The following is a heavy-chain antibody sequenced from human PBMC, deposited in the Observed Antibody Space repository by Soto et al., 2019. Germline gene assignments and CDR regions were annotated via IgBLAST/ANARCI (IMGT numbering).Heavy chain of an antibody. CDR2: IKQDGSEK. CDR3: AGDSGTYTRGFYYYGMDV. J-gene: IGHJ6*02. CDR1: GFTFSSYW. D-gene: IGHD1-26*01. Sequence: GGSLRLSCAASGFTFSSYWMSWVRQAPGKGLEWVANIKQDGSEKYYVDSVKGRFTISRDNAKNSLYLQMNSLRAEDTAVYYCAGDSGTYTRGFYYYGMDVWGQGTTVPVSS. V-gene: IGHV3-7*01.